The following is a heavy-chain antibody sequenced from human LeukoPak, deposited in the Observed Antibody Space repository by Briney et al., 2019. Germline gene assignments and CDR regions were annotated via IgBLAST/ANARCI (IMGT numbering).Heavy chain of an antibody. CDR3: ARLNRACLMVRGVKCDVRHNDY. V-gene: IGHV4-38-2*02. CDR1: GYSISSGYY. Sequence: SETLSLTCTVSGYSISSGYYWGWIRQPPGKGLEWIGSIYHSGITYYNPSLKSRVTISVDTSKNQFSLKLSSVTAADTAVYYCARLNRACLMVRGVKCDVRHNDYWGQGTLVTVSS. D-gene: IGHD3-10*01. J-gene: IGHJ4*02. CDR2: IYHSGIT.